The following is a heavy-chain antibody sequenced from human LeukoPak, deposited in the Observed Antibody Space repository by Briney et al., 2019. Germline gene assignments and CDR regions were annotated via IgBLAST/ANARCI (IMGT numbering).Heavy chain of an antibody. J-gene: IGHJ5*02. CDR2: ISAYNGNT. V-gene: IGHV1-18*01. CDR1: GYTFTSYG. CDR3: ARGYDFWSGYEGSNWFDP. Sequence: ASVNVSCKASGYTFTSYGISWVRQAPGQGLDWMGWISAYNGNTNYAQKLQGRVTMTTDTSTSTAYMELRSLRSDDTAVYYCARGYDFWSGYEGSNWFDPWGQGTLVTVSS. D-gene: IGHD3-3*01.